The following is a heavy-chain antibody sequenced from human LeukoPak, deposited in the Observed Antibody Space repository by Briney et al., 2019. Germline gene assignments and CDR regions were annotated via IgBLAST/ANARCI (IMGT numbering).Heavy chain of an antibody. J-gene: IGHJ4*02. V-gene: IGHV3-74*01. CDR2: INTDGSST. D-gene: IGHD3-22*01. CDR1: GFTFSSYW. Sequence: EGSLRLSCAASGFTFSSYWMHWVRQAPGKGLVWVSRINTDGSSTSYADSVKGRFTISRDNAKNTLYLQMNSLRAEDTAVYYCARGYYDSSGYYYFDYWGQGTLVTVSS. CDR3: ARGYYDSSGYYYFDY.